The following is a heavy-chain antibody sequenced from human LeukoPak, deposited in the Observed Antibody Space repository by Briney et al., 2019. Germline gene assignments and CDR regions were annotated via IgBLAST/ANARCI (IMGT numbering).Heavy chain of an antibody. Sequence: SETLSLTCTVSGASIGSFYWSWIRQPAGKGLEWIGRVHSSGSTNYIPSIKSRVTMSVDTSKNQFSLKLSSVTAADTAVYYCARGGGVGATFSASNHDDAFDIWGQGTMVTVSS. D-gene: IGHD1-26*01. J-gene: IGHJ3*02. CDR3: ARGGGVGATFSASNHDDAFDI. CDR2: VHSSGST. CDR1: GASIGSFY. V-gene: IGHV4-4*07.